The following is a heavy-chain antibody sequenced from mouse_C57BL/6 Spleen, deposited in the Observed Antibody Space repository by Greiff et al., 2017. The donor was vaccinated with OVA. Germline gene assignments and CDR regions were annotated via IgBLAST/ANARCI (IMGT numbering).Heavy chain of an antibody. V-gene: IGHV5-16*01. D-gene: IGHD2-4*01. J-gene: IGHJ1*03. CDR3: ARDYYDYEGYWYFDV. CDR2: INYDGSST. Sequence: EVKLVESEGGLVQPGSSMKLSCTASGFTFSDYYMAWVRQVPEKGLEWVANINYDGSSTYYLDSLKSRFIISRDNAKNILYLQMSSLKSEDTATYYCARDYYDYEGYWYFDVWGTGTTVTVSS. CDR1: GFTFSDYY.